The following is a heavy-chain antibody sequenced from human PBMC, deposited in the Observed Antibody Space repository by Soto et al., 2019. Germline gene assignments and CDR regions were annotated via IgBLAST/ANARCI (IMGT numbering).Heavy chain of an antibody. CDR1: GFTFTNYA. V-gene: IGHV3-30*18. D-gene: IGHD3-10*01. J-gene: IGHJ4*02. CDR3: AKDYRAGFFGGSGTFDY. Sequence: QVQLVESGGAVVQPGRSLRLSCAASGFTFTNYAIHWVCQTPGKGLEWVAVISYDGSTQNYADSVKGRFTISRDDSKNTLYLQMNSLRPADTAVYYCAKDYRAGFFGGSGTFDYWGQGTLVTVSS. CDR2: ISYDGSTQ.